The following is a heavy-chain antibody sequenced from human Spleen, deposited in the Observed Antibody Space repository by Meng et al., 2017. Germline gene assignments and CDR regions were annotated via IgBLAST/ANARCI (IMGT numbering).Heavy chain of an antibody. CDR1: GFTFSSYS. CDR3: ARDVAGRGGY. CDR2: ISSSSSYI. J-gene: IGHJ4*02. V-gene: IGHV3-21*01. Sequence: GESLKISCAASGFTFSSYSMTWVRQAPGKGLEWVSSISSSSSYIYYADSVKGRFTISRDNAKNSLYLQMNSLRAEDTAVYYCARDVAGRGGYWGQGTLVTVSS. D-gene: IGHD2-15*01.